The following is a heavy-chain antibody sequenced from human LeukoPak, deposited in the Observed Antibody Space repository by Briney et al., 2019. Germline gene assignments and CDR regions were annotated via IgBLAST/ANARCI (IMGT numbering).Heavy chain of an antibody. CDR3: ARDALGYDSSGPTGY. J-gene: IGHJ4*02. CDR2: INPSGGST. D-gene: IGHD3-22*01. CDR1: GYTFTSYY. Sequence: ASVKVSCKASGYTFTSYYMHWVRQAPGQGLEWMGIINPSGGSTSYAQKFQGRVTMTRDTSTSTVYMELSSLRSEDTAVYYCARDALGYDSSGPTGYWGQGTLVTVSS. V-gene: IGHV1-46*03.